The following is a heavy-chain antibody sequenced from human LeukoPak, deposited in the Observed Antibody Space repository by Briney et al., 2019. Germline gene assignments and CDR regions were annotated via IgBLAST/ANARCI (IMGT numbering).Heavy chain of an antibody. J-gene: IGHJ4*02. D-gene: IGHD6-19*01. V-gene: IGHV5-51*01. Sequence: GESLKISCKGSGYSFTSYWIGWVRQMPGKGLEWMGTIYPGDSNTRYSPSFQDQVTISADKSISTAYLQWSGLRASDTAMYYCARGPVAVEYWGQGTLVTVSS. CDR1: GYSFTSYW. CDR3: ARGPVAVEY. CDR2: IYPGDSNT.